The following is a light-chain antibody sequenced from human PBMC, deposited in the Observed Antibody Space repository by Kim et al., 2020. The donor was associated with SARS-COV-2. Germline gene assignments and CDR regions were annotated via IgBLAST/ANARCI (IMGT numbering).Light chain of an antibody. CDR2: KTS. CDR1: QSISTW. CDR3: QRYNTPPWT. V-gene: IGKV1-5*03. J-gene: IGKJ1*01. Sequence: ASIGDSVTIPCRASQSISTWLAWYQQKPGRAPKRLIHKTSSLEPGVSSRFSGSGSGTEFTLTISSLQPDDYATYYCQRYNTPPWTFGQGTKVDIK.